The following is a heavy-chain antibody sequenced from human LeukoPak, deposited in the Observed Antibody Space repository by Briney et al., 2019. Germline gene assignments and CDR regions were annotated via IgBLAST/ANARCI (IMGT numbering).Heavy chain of an antibody. J-gene: IGHJ4*02. CDR1: GCTFFNYG. Sequence: ASVKVSCKASGCTFFNYGISWVRQAPGQGLEWMGWISAYNGDTTYAPKFQGRVSMTTDTSTNTAFMELRSLTSYDTAVYYCASDGTGGATAGFDSWGQGTLVTVSS. V-gene: IGHV1-18*01. D-gene: IGHD1-26*01. CDR2: ISAYNGDT. CDR3: ASDGTGGATAGFDS.